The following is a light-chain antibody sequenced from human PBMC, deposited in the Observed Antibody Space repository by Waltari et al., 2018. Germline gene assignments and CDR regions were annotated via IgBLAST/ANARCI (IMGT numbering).Light chain of an antibody. V-gene: IGLV1-44*01. CDR3: ATWDDSLNGLL. CDR2: NNN. Sequence: QSVLTQPPSASGTPGQRVTISCSGSSSNIGRNTVTWYQQLPGTAPKVLIYNNNKRPSGVPDRISGSRSDTSASLAISGLQSEDEADYYCATWDDSLNGLLFGGGTKLTVL. J-gene: IGLJ2*01. CDR1: SSNIGRNT.